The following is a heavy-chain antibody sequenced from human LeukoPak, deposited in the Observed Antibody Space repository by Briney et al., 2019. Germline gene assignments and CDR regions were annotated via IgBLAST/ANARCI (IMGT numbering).Heavy chain of an antibody. CDR2: IYYSGST. V-gene: IGHV4-61*01. D-gene: IGHD6-19*01. J-gene: IGHJ4*02. Sequence: SETLSLTCTVSGGSISGSISSYYWNWIRQPPGKGLEWIGYIYYSGSTNYNPSLKSRVTISVDTSKNQFSLKVTSVTAADTAVYYCAREAYLGWYSIWGQGTLVTVSS. CDR3: AREAYLGWYSI. CDR1: GGSISGSISSYY.